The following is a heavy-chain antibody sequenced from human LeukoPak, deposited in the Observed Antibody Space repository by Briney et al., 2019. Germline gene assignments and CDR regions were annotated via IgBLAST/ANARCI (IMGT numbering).Heavy chain of an antibody. CDR1: GYTFTSYG. Sequence: GASVKVSCKASGYTFTSYGISWVRQATGQGLEWMGWISAYNGNTNYAQKFQGRVTMTTDTSTSTAYMELRSLRSDDTAVYYCAKDLVYGSYLSPFDYWGQGTLVTVSS. V-gene: IGHV1-18*01. CDR3: AKDLVYGSYLSPFDY. D-gene: IGHD4-17*01. J-gene: IGHJ4*02. CDR2: ISAYNGNT.